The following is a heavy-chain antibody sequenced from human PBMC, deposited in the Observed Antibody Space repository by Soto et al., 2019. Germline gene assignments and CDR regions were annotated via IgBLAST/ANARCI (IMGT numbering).Heavy chain of an antibody. V-gene: IGHV4-61*01. CDR1: GGSVSSGSYY. CDR2: IYYSGST. D-gene: IGHD5-18*01. J-gene: IGHJ3*02. Sequence: PSETLSLTCTVSGGSVSSGSYYWSWIRQPPGKGLEWIGYIYYSGSTNYNPSLKSRVTISVDTSKNQFSLKLSSVTAADTAVYYCARDRGYSYGYVEGADDAFDIWGQGTMVTVSS. CDR3: ARDRGYSYGYVEGADDAFDI.